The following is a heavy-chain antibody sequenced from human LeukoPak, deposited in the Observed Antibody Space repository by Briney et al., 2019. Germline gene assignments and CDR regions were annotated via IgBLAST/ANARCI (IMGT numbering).Heavy chain of an antibody. CDR2: ISSSSSYI. CDR3: ASYESIVVVPAANSSPFDY. CDR1: GFTFSRYS. J-gene: IGHJ4*02. D-gene: IGHD2-2*01. Sequence: GGSLRLSCAASGFTFSRYSMTWVRQAPGKGLEWVSSISSSSSYIYYADSVKGRFTISRDNAKNSLSLQMNSLRAEDTAVYYCASYESIVVVPAANSSPFDYWGQGTLVTVSS. V-gene: IGHV3-21*01.